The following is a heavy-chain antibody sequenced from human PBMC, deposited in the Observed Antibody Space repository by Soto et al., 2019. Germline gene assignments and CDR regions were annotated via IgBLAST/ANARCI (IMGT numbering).Heavy chain of an antibody. J-gene: IGHJ3*02. Sequence: PGGSLRLSCAASVFTFSGSAMHWVRQASGKGLEWVGRIRSKANSYATAYAASVKGRFTISRDDSKNTAYLQMNSLKTEDTAVYYCTRGPYDSGGYFAFDIWGQGTMVTVSS. CDR1: VFTFSGSA. D-gene: IGHD3-22*01. V-gene: IGHV3-73*01. CDR3: TRGPYDSGGYFAFDI. CDR2: IRSKANSYAT.